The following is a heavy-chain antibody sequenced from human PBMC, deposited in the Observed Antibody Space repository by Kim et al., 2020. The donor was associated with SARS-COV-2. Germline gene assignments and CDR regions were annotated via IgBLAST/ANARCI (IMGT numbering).Heavy chain of an antibody. CDR2: INPNSGGT. Sequence: ASVKVSCKASGYTFTGYYMHWVRQAPGQGLEWMGRINPNSGGTNYAQKFQGRVTMTRDTSISTAYMELSRLRSDDTAVYYCVRVGGRYNWNYITYAFDIWGQGTMVTVSS. D-gene: IGHD1-7*01. CDR3: VRVGGRYNWNYITYAFDI. V-gene: IGHV1-2*06. CDR1: GYTFTGYY. J-gene: IGHJ3*02.